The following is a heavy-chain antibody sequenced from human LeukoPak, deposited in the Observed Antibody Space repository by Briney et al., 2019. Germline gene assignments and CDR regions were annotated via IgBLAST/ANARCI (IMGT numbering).Heavy chain of an antibody. CDR2: TYSGGST. D-gene: IGHD6-13*01. CDR3: AKGYSSSWYYFDY. CDR1: GFTVSSNY. Sequence: GGSLGLSCAASGFTVSSNYMSWVRQAPGKGLEWVSVTYSGGSTYYADSVKGRFTISRDNSKNTLYLQMNSLRAEDTAVYYCAKGYSSSWYYFDYWGQGTLVTVSS. V-gene: IGHV3-53*01. J-gene: IGHJ4*02.